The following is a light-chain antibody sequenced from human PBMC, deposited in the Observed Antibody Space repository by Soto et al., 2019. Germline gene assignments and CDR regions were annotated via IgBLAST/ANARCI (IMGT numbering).Light chain of an antibody. V-gene: IGKV1-9*01. CDR2: AAT. CDR3: QQFKSFPWT. Sequence: DIQLTQSPSFLSASVGDRVTITCRASQGISSYLTWYQQKPGKAPKLLIFAATTLQSGVPSRFSGSGSGTEYTLTSSSLQPEDFAAYYCQQFKSFPWTFGQGTKVEIK. CDR1: QGISSY. J-gene: IGKJ1*01.